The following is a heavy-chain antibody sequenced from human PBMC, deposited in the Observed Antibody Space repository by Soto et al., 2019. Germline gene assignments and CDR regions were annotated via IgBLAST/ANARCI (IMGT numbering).Heavy chain of an antibody. V-gene: IGHV3-30-3*01. CDR2: ISYDGTNK. CDR3: ARLQQAFDP. Sequence: PGGSLRLSCAASGFTFSSYAMYWVRQAPGKGLEWVAVISYDGTNKYYADSVKGRFTISRDNSKNTFYLQMNSLRAEDTAVYYCARLQQAFDPWGQGTLVTVSS. J-gene: IGHJ5*02. CDR1: GFTFSSYA.